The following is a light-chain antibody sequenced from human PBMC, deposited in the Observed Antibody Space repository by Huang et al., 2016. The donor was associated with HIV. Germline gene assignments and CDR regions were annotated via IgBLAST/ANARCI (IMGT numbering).Light chain of an antibody. J-gene: IGKJ1*01. CDR3: HHYGATQWA. V-gene: IGKV3-20*01. CDR1: KSLDKGF. CDR2: DAS. Sequence: ELVLTQSPGTLSSSPGGAAVISCRASKSLDKGFLAWYRQKPGQAPELLILDASKRPSDIPDRFVGRGSGTDFSLTINGLDPEDFAFYFCHHYGATQWAFGRGTRVEMK.